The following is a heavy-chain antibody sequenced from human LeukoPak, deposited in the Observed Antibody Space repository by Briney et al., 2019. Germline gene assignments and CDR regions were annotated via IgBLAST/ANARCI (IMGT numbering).Heavy chain of an antibody. J-gene: IGHJ3*02. CDR2: IKQDGSEK. D-gene: IGHD6-6*01. CDR3: AKDLRPSI. Sequence: PGGSLRLSCAASGFTFSTCWMSWVRQAPGKGLEWVANIKQDGSEKYYVDSVKGRFTISRDNAKKSLYLQMNSLRAEDTAVYYCAKDLRPSIWGQGTMVTVSS. CDR1: GFTFSTCW. V-gene: IGHV3-7*03.